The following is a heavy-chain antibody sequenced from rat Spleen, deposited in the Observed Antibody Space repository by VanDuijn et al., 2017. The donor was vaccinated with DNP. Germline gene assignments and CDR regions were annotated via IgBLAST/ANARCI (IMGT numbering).Heavy chain of an antibody. CDR1: RITFSDHN. V-gene: IGHV5-27*01. CDR3: ATVLFDY. CDR2: ITTGGGGT. J-gene: IGHJ2*01. Sequence: EVQLVESGGGLVQPGRSLKLSCAVSRITFSDHNMAWVRQAPTKGLEWVSYITTGGGGTYYRDSVKGRFTISRDNAKSTLYLQMDSLRSEDTATYYCATVLFDYWGQGVMVTVSS.